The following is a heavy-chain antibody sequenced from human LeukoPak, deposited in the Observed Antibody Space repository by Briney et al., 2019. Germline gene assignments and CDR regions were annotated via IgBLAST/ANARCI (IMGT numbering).Heavy chain of an antibody. CDR2: IYHSGTT. J-gene: IGHJ3*02. CDR3: AKSNGYGLIDI. Sequence: SETLSLTCTVSGYSINNNYYWDWIRQPPGKGLEWIASIYHSGTTYYNPALKSRVTISLDSSKNQFSLKLNSVTAADTAVYYCAKSNGYGLIDIWGQGTMVTVSS. D-gene: IGHD3-10*01. V-gene: IGHV4-38-2*02. CDR1: GYSINNNYY.